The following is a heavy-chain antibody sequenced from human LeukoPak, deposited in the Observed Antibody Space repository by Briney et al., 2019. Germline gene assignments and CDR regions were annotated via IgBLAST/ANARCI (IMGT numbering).Heavy chain of an antibody. Sequence: SETLSLTCTVSGGSISSYYWSWIRQRPGKGLEWIGYIYYSGSTNYNPSLKSRVTISVDTSKNQFSLKLSSVTAADTAVYYCASGNYGDYVPGWDYWGQGTLVTVSS. V-gene: IGHV4-59*08. D-gene: IGHD4-17*01. CDR2: IYYSGST. CDR1: GGSISSYY. CDR3: ASGNYGDYVPGWDY. J-gene: IGHJ4*02.